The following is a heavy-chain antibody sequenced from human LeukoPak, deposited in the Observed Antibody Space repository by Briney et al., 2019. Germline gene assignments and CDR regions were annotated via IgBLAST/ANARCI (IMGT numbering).Heavy chain of an antibody. CDR3: ARVPDSYDILTGYYTYGMDV. J-gene: IGHJ6*02. CDR1: GYTFTGYY. Sequence: ASVKVSCKASGYTFTGYYMHWMRQATGQGLELMGWINPNSGGTNYAQKFQGRVTMTRDTSISTAYMELSRLRSDDTAVYYCARVPDSYDILTGYYTYGMDVWGQGTTVTVSS. CDR2: INPNSGGT. D-gene: IGHD3-9*01. V-gene: IGHV1-2*02.